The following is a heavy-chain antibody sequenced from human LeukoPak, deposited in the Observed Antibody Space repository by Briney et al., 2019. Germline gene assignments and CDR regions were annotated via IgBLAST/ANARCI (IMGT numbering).Heavy chain of an antibody. CDR1: GFTFNNFE. Sequence: GGSLRLSCAASGFTFNNFEMNWVRQAPGKGLEWIAYVSGSGSEIHYGDSVKGRFTISRDNAKNSLYLQMNSLRAEDTAVYYCAKGTSSYYDSSGSDYWGQGTLVTVSS. V-gene: IGHV3-48*03. CDR3: AKGTSSYYDSSGSDY. CDR2: VSGSGSEI. D-gene: IGHD3-22*01. J-gene: IGHJ4*02.